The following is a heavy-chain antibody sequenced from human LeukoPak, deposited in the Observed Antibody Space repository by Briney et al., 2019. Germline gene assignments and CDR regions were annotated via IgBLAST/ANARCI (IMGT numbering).Heavy chain of an antibody. D-gene: IGHD4-17*01. J-gene: IGHJ6*03. CDR3: AREGDYGDYSKSFYYMDV. V-gene: IGHV4-4*07. CDR2: IHTSENT. Sequence: PSETLSLTCTVSGGYIGSYYWSGIRQSAGKGLEWIGRIHTSENTDYNPSLKSRVTMSVDMSTSQFSLRLTSVTAADTAVYYCAREGDYGDYSKSFYYMDVWGKGTTVTVSS. CDR1: GGYIGSYY.